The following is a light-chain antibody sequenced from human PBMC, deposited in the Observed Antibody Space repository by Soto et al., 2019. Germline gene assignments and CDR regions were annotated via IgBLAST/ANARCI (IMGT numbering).Light chain of an antibody. J-gene: IGKJ1*01. CDR1: QSVGKK. V-gene: IGKV1-5*01. Sequence: IQMTQSPATQSASIGDSVTITCRASQSVGKKVAWYQQKPGKAPKLLLFDVSTLQTGVPSRFSGSGSGTVFSLSINGLQPDDVASYYCQQYDLFWTFGQGTRVQIE. CDR3: QQYDLFWT. CDR2: DVS.